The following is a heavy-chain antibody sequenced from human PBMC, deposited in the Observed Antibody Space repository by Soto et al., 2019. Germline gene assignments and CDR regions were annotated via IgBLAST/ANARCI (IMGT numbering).Heavy chain of an antibody. CDR2: IYPGDSDT. D-gene: IGHD2-2*01. CDR3: ARDYCSGTTCYVFDY. Sequence: GASLKISCKGSGYRFTNYWIGWVRQMPGKGLEWMGIIYPGDSDTGYSPSFQGQVTISADKSINTAYLQWSSLKASDTAMYYCARDYCSGTTCYVFDYWGQGSQVIVSS. CDR1: GYRFTNYW. V-gene: IGHV5-51*01. J-gene: IGHJ4*02.